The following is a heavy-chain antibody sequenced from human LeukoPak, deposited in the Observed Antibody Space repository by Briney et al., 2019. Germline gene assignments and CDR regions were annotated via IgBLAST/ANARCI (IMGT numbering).Heavy chain of an antibody. CDR2: IWYDGSNK. J-gene: IGHJ6*02. D-gene: IGHD1-7*01. V-gene: IGHV3-33*01. CDR1: GFTFSSYG. CDR3: ARETGTTNYYYNYGMDV. Sequence: QTGGSLRLSCAASGFTFSSYGMHWVRQAPGKGLEWVAVIWYDGSNKYYADSVKGRFTISRDNSKNTLYLQMNSLRAEDTAVYYCARETGTTNYYYNYGMDVWGQGTTVTVSS.